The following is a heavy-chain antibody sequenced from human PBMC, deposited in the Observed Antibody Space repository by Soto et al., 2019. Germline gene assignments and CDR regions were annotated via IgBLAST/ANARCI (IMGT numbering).Heavy chain of an antibody. Sequence: QVQLQESGPGLVKPSETLSLTCTVSGGSISSYYWSWIRQPPGKGLEWIGYIYYSGSTNYNPSLKSRVTISVDTSKNQFSLKLSSVTAADTAVYYCARGSGANPFDYWGQGTLVTVSS. CDR2: IYYSGST. D-gene: IGHD6-25*01. CDR3: ARGSGANPFDY. CDR1: GGSISSYY. J-gene: IGHJ4*02. V-gene: IGHV4-59*01.